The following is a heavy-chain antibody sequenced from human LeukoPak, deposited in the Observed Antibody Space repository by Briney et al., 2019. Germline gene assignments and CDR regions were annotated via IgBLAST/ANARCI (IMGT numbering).Heavy chain of an antibody. J-gene: IGHJ1*01. V-gene: IGHV3-74*01. CDR1: GFTFSTHW. CDR3: ARAPSEIGGYYPEYFRH. D-gene: IGHD3-3*01. Sequence: GRCPRPSCAASGFTFSTHWIHWARQAPGKGLVWVSRIKSDGSTNDADSVKGRFTISRDNAKNTLSLQMNSLRPEDTGVYYCARAPSEIGGYYPEYFRHWGQGTLVTVSS. CDR2: IKSDGST.